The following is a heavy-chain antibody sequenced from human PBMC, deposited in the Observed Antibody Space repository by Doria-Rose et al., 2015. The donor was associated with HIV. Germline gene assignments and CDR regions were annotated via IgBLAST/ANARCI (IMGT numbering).Heavy chain of an antibody. V-gene: IGHV4-59*01. Sequence: QVQLQQWGPGLVKPSKTLSLTCSVSGGPISHYYWSWIRQPPGKGLEYIGDIFYTGSTNYSASLKSRVSISIDTSKNKFSLRLSSVTAADTAVYYCARVLSGTYDYWGQGTLVTVSS. D-gene: IGHD1-26*01. CDR1: GGPISHYY. J-gene: IGHJ4*02. CDR3: ARVLSGTYDY. CDR2: IFYTGST.